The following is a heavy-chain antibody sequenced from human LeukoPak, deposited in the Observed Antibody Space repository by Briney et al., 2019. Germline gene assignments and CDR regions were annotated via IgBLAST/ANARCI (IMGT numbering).Heavy chain of an antibody. CDR3: ARDRASTSGYYFAY. CDR1: GFTFSSHT. V-gene: IGHV3-23*01. D-gene: IGHD2-2*01. J-gene: IGHJ4*02. Sequence: GGSLRLSCAASGFTFSSHTMSWVRQAPGKALEWVSTISDSGDSTYYADSVKGRFTISRDNSKNTLYLQMNSLRAEDTAVYYCARDRASTSGYYFAYWGQGTLVTVSS. CDR2: ISDSGDST.